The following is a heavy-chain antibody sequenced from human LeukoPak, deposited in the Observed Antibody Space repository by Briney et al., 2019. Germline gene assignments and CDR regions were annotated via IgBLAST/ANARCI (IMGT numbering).Heavy chain of an antibody. CDR3: TRLDRDCSGGSCFDY. Sequence: GGSLRLSCAASGFTFSDSSVDWVRQASGKGLEWVGRIRTRANSYGTTYAASVKGRFTISRDDSKNTAYLQMNSLKTEDTAVYYCTRLDRDCSGGSCFDYWGQGTLVTVSS. J-gene: IGHJ4*02. CDR2: IRTRANSYGT. CDR1: GFTFSDSS. V-gene: IGHV3-73*01. D-gene: IGHD2-15*01.